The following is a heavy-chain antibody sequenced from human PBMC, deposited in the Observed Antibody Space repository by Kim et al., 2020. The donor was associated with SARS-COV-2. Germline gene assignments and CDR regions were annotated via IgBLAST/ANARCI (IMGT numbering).Heavy chain of an antibody. V-gene: IGHV3-23*01. J-gene: IGHJ5*02. D-gene: IGHD4-17*01. CDR3: AKDPGGDYIRCWFDP. Sequence: DSTKGRVNITRDNSKHTLYLQADSLRAEDTAVYYCAKDPGGDYIRCWFDPWGQGTLVTVSS.